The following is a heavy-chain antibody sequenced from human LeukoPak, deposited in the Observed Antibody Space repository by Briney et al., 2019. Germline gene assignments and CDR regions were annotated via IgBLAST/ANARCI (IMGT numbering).Heavy chain of an antibody. V-gene: IGHV1-69*01. J-gene: IGHJ6*04. D-gene: IGHD3-10*01. CDR3: ARDRGTMVRGSGMDV. Sequence: SVKVSCKASGGTFSSYAISWVRQAPGQGLEWMGGIIPIFGTANYAQKFQGRVTITADESTSTAYMELSSLRSEDTAVYYCARDRGTMVRGSGMDVWGKGTTATVSS. CDR2: IIPIFGTA. CDR1: GGTFSSYA.